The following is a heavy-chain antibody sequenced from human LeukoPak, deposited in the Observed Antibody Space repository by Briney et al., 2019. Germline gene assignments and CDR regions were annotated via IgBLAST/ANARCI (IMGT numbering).Heavy chain of an antibody. J-gene: IGHJ4*02. D-gene: IGHD2-15*01. CDR3: ARENCSGGSCHLDY. CDR1: GYTFHSYD. CDR2: TSPKNGDT. V-gene: IGHV1-18*01. Sequence: ASVKVSCKASGYTFHSYDISWVRQAPGQGLEWMGRTSPKNGDTSYAQKLQGRVTMTTDTSTNTAYMELRSLRSDDTAVYYCARENCSGGSCHLDYWGQGTLVTVSS.